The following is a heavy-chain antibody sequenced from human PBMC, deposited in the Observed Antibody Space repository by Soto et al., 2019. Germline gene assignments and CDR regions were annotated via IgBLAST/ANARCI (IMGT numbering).Heavy chain of an antibody. CDR1: GGSISSRDYY. V-gene: IGHV4-30-4*01. Sequence: SETLSLTCTVSGGSISSRDYYWSWIRQPPGKGPEWIGYIYYSGSTYYNPSLKSRVTISVDTSKNQFSLKLSSVTAADTAVYYCARDLRDYDFWSGYSYYSYGMDVWGQGTTVTVSS. D-gene: IGHD3-3*01. CDR2: IYYSGST. J-gene: IGHJ6*02. CDR3: ARDLRDYDFWSGYSYYSYGMDV.